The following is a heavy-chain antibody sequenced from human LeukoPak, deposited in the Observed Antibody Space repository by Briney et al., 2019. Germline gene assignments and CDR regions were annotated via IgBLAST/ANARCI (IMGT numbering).Heavy chain of an antibody. V-gene: IGHV3-7*01. D-gene: IGHD7-27*01. Sequence: GGSLRLSCAASGFTFSHYWMTWVRQAPGKGLEWVAIIRPDANDGSYVDSVKGRFTISRDNAKNSLYLQVRSLRAEDTAVYFCARADWGSIDYWGQGALVTVSS. CDR3: ARADWGSIDY. CDR1: GFTFSHYW. CDR2: IRPDANDG. J-gene: IGHJ4*02.